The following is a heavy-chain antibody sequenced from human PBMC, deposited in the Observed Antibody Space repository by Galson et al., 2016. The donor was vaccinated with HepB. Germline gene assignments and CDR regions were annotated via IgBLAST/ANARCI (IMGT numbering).Heavy chain of an antibody. CDR1: GFNFSSHS. D-gene: IGHD3-10*01. Sequence: SLRLSCAGSGFNFSSHSMTWVRQAPGKGLEWVSYTGSSTIYYRDSVKGRFTISRDNAKNSVSLQMKSLRAEDTAVYYCASASSVYGYDDGMDVWGPGTTVTVSS. CDR2: TGSSTI. V-gene: IGHV3-48*04. CDR3: ASASSVYGYDDGMDV. J-gene: IGHJ6*02.